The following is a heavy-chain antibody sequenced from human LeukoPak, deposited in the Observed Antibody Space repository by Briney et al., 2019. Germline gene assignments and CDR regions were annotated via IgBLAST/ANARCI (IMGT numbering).Heavy chain of an antibody. Sequence: ASVNVSCKASGYTFSNYGSRLVRLAPGPPLEWIGWISAYNGNTNYAQKLQGRVTMTTDTSTSTAYMELRSLRSDDTAVYYCARDYYDGSGYAEYFQHWGQGTLVTVSS. CDR3: ARDYYDGSGYAEYFQH. CDR2: ISAYNGNT. CDR1: GYTFSNYG. J-gene: IGHJ1*01. V-gene: IGHV1-18*01. D-gene: IGHD3-22*01.